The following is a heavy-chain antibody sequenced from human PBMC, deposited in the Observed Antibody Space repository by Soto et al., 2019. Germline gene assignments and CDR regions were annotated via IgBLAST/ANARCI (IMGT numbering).Heavy chain of an antibody. Sequence: QVQLQESGPGLVKPSETLSLTCTVSGGSISSYYWSWIRQPPGKGLEWIGYIYYSGGTNYNPSLKSRVTISVDTSKNQFSLKLSSVTAADTAVYYCARGWELLYYFDYWGQGTLVTVSS. CDR3: ARGWELLYYFDY. D-gene: IGHD1-26*01. V-gene: IGHV4-59*01. CDR1: GGSISSYY. J-gene: IGHJ4*02. CDR2: IYYSGGT.